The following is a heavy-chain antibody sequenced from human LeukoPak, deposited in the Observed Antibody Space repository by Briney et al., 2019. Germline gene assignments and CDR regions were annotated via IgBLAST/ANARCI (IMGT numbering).Heavy chain of an antibody. CDR1: GFTFSSYA. CDR3: ATFKGSYFDY. V-gene: IGHV3-30*04. J-gene: IGHJ4*02. Sequence: GGSLRLSCAASGFTFSSYAMHWVRQAPGKGLEWVAVISSDGSNKYYADSVKGRFTISRDNSQNTLYLQMHSLRAEDTAVYYCATFKGSYFDYWGQGTLVTVSS. D-gene: IGHD3-10*01. CDR2: ISSDGSNK.